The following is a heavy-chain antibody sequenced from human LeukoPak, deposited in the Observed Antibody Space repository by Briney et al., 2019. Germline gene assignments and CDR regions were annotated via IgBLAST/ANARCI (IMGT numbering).Heavy chain of an antibody. J-gene: IGHJ4*02. CDR1: GFTFSSYW. CDR3: ARDGYSFGHDFDY. V-gene: IGHV3-74*01. CDR2: IKGDGSST. Sequence: GSLRLPCAASGFTFSSYWMHWVRHTPGKGLVWVSRIKGDGSSTSYADSVKGRFTISRDNAKNTLYLQMNSLRAEDTAVYYCARDGYSFGHDFDYWGQGTLVTVSS. D-gene: IGHD5-18*01.